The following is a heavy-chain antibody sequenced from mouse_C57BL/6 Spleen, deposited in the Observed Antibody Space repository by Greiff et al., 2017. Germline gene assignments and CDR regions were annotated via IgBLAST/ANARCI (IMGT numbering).Heavy chain of an antibody. D-gene: IGHD1-1*01. J-gene: IGHJ1*03. V-gene: IGHV1-50*01. Sequence: QVQLQQPGAELVKPGASVKLSCKASGYTFTSYWMQWVKQRPGQGLEWIGEIDPSDSYTNHNQKFKGKATLTVDTSSSTAYMQLSSLTSEDSAVYYCARAFITTVVARYFDVWGTGTTVTVSS. CDR1: GYTFTSYW. CDR2: IDPSDSYT. CDR3: ARAFITTVVARYFDV.